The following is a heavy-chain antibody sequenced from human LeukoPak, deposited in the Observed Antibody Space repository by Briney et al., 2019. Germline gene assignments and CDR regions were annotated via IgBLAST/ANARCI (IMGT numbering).Heavy chain of an antibody. V-gene: IGHV3-23*01. CDR1: GFTFDDYA. J-gene: IGHJ3*02. Sequence: RGSLRLSCAASGFTFDDYAMHWVRQAPGKGLEWVSGISGSGTSTYYADSVQGRFTISRDNSKNTLYLQVNSLRAEDTAVYYCAKVRCGDDCYSTHDAYDIWGQGTMVTVSS. CDR3: AKVRCGDDCYSTHDAYDI. CDR2: ISGSGTST. D-gene: IGHD2-21*02.